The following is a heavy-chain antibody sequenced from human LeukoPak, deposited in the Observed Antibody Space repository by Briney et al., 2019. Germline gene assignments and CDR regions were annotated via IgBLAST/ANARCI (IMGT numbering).Heavy chain of an antibody. CDR2: ISAYNGDT. CDR3: ARGLGPLFPNDY. J-gene: IGHJ4*02. Sequence: ASVKVSCKASGYTFTNFGISWVRQAPGQGLEWMGWISAYNGDTNYPQKLQGRVTMTTDPSTSTAYMDLRSLRSDDTAVYYCARGLGPLFPNDYWGQGTLVTVSS. V-gene: IGHV1-18*01. D-gene: IGHD2-21*01. CDR1: GYTFTNFG.